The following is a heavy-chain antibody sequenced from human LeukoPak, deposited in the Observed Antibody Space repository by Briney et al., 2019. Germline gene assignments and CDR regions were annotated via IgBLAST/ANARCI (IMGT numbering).Heavy chain of an antibody. CDR1: GYTFTSYG. CDR3: ARETSSGYYDSSGSNYYYYGMDV. Sequence: ASVKVSCKASGYTFTSYGISWVRQAPGQGLEWMGWISAYNGNTNHAQKLQGRVTMTTDTSTSTAYMELRSLRSDDTAVYYCARETSSGYYDSSGSNYYYYGMDVWGQGTTVTVSS. J-gene: IGHJ6*02. V-gene: IGHV1-18*01. D-gene: IGHD3-22*01. CDR2: ISAYNGNT.